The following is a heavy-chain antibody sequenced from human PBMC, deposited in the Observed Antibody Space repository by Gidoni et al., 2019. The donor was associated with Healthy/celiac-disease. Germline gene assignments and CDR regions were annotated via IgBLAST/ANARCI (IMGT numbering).Heavy chain of an antibody. V-gene: IGHV1-8*01. CDR2: MNPNSVNT. CDR1: GYNFTSYD. J-gene: IGHJ6*02. Sequence: QVQLVQSGAEGKKHGASVKVSCKASGYNFTSYDINWVRQATGQVLEWMGWMNPNSVNTGYAQKFQGRVTMTRNTSISTAYMELSSLSSEDTALYYCARGKYYDSSGYWDYYYGMDVWGQGTTVTVSS. CDR3: ARGKYYDSSGYWDYYYGMDV. D-gene: IGHD3-22*01.